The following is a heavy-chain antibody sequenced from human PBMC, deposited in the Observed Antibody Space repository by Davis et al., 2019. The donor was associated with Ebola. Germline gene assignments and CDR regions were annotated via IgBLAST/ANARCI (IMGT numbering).Heavy chain of an antibody. V-gene: IGHV1-69*06. CDR3: ATKGLDPIFSY. D-gene: IGHD3-3*01. J-gene: IGHJ4*02. Sequence: SVKVSCKASGGTFSSYAISWVRQAPGQGLEWMGGIIPIFGTAIYAQKFQGRVTMTEDTSTDTAYMELSSLRSEDTAVYYCATKGLDPIFSYWGQGTLVTVSS. CDR1: GGTFSSYA. CDR2: IIPIFGTA.